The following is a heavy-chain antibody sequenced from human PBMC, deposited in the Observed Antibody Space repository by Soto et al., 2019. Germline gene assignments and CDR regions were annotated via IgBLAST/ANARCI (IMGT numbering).Heavy chain of an antibody. D-gene: IGHD2-15*01. Sequence: QVQLVQSGAEVKKPGASVKVSCKASGYTLTSYHMHWVRQAPRQGLEWMGKINPSDGSTSYTQKFQGRVTMTRDTSTSTVYMELSSPRSEDTAIYYCARDPQGYCSGGRCYYLDYWGQGTLVTVSS. CDR1: GYTLTSYH. J-gene: IGHJ4*02. V-gene: IGHV1-46*01. CDR2: INPSDGST. CDR3: ARDPQGYCSGGRCYYLDY.